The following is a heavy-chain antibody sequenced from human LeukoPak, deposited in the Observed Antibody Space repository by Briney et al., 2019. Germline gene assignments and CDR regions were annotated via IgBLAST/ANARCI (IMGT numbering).Heavy chain of an antibody. CDR3: ARDLTYYDFWSGYYTGMGLYDY. J-gene: IGHJ4*02. V-gene: IGHV4-30-4*08. D-gene: IGHD3-3*01. Sequence: PSVTLSLTCTVSGGSISSGDYYWSWIRQPPGKGLEWIGYIYYSGSTYYNPSLKSRVTISVDTSKNQFSLKLSSVTAADTAVYYCARDLTYYDFWSGYYTGMGLYDYWGQGTLVTVSS. CDR1: GGSISSGDYY. CDR2: IYYSGST.